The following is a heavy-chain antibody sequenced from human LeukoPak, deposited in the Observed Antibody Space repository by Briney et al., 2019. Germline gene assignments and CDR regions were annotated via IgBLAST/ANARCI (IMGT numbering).Heavy chain of an antibody. Sequence: SETLSLTCTVSGGSISGYYWSWIRQPPGKGLEWIGEINHSGSTNYNPSLKSRVTISVDTSKNQFSLKLSSVTAADTAVYYCARSMVRGDFPDYWGQGTLVTVSS. D-gene: IGHD3-10*01. CDR2: INHSGST. CDR3: ARSMVRGDFPDY. J-gene: IGHJ4*02. V-gene: IGHV4-34*01. CDR1: GGSISGYY.